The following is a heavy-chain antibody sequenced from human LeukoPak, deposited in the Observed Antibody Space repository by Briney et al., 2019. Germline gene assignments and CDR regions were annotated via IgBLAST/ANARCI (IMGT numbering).Heavy chain of an antibody. CDR3: ARGPYNDILTGYFFDY. Sequence: GGSLRLSCAASGFTFSSYSMNWVRQAPGKGLEWVSSITSSSSYIYYADSLKGRFTISRDNAKNSLYLQMNSLRAEDTAVYYCARGPYNDILTGYFFDYWGQGTLVSDSS. V-gene: IGHV3-21*01. CDR2: ITSSSSYI. D-gene: IGHD3-9*01. J-gene: IGHJ4*02. CDR1: GFTFSSYS.